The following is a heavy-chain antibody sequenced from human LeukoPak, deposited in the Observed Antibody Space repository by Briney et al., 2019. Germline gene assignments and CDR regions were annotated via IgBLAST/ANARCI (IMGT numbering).Heavy chain of an antibody. CDR1: GFTFSSYG. CDR3: ARGMEITGPPFDL. J-gene: IGHJ2*01. D-gene: IGHD1-1*01. V-gene: IGHV3-33*01. CDR2: IWYDGSNK. Sequence: PGGSLRLSCAASGFTFSSYGMHWVRQAPGKGLEWVAVIWYDGSNKYYADSVKGRFTISRDNSKNTLYLQMNSLRAEDTAVYYCARGMEITGPPFDLWGRGTLVTVSS.